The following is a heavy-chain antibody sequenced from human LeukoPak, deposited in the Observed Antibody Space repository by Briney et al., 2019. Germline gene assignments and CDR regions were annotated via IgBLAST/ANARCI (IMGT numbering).Heavy chain of an antibody. CDR1: GGSFSGYY. CDR3: ARSRSPLNWNYVPFDY. Sequence: SETLSLTCAVYGGSFSGYYWSWIRQPPGKGLEWIGEINHSGSTNYNPSLKSRVTISVDTSKNQFSLKLSSVTAADTAMYYCARSRSPLNWNYVPFDYWGLGTLVTVSS. CDR2: INHSGST. V-gene: IGHV4-34*01. J-gene: IGHJ4*02. D-gene: IGHD1-7*01.